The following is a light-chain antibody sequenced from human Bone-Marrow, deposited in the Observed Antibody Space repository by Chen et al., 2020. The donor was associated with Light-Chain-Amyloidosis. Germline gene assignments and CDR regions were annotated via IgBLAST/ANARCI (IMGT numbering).Light chain of an antibody. CDR1: NIGSTR. V-gene: IGLV3-21*02. CDR3: QVWDRSSDRPV. Sequence: SYVLTQPSSVSVAPGQTATIACGGNNIGSTRVNWYQQTPGQAPLLVVYDDSCRPSGIPDRLSGSNSGNTATLTISGVEAGDEAYYYCQVWDRSSDRPVFGGGTKLTVL. CDR2: DDS. J-gene: IGLJ3*02.